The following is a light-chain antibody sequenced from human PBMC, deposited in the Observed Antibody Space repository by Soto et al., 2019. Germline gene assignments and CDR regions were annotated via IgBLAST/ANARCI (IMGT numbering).Light chain of an antibody. CDR3: QQYGSSPPLFT. J-gene: IGKJ3*01. Sequence: DIQMTQSPSTLSASVGDRFTIACLSIQSISSWLAWYQQKPGKAPKLLIYDASSLESGVPSRFSGSGSGTEFTLTISRLEPEDFAVYYCQQYGSSPPLFTFGPGTKVDIK. CDR1: QSISSW. CDR2: DAS. V-gene: IGKV1-5*01.